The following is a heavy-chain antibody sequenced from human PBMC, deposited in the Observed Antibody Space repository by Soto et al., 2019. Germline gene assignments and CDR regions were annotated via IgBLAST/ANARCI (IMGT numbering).Heavy chain of an antibody. V-gene: IGHV5-51*01. J-gene: IGHJ3*02. CDR3: ARHKGYSSGWYSAFDI. CDR1: GYSFTSYW. Sequence: PGESLKISCKGSGYSFTSYWIGWVRQMPGKGLEWMGIIYPGDSDTRYSPSFQGQVTISADKSISTAYLQWSSLKASDTAMYYCARHKGYSSGWYSAFDIWRQGTMVTVSS. D-gene: IGHD6-19*01. CDR2: IYPGDSDT.